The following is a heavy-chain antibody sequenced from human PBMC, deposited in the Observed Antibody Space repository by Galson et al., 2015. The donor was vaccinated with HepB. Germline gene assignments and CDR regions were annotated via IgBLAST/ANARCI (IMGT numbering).Heavy chain of an antibody. CDR2: INPNSGGT. CDR3: AREGGDDSSGYSNTYFDY. D-gene: IGHD3-22*01. J-gene: IGHJ4*02. V-gene: IGHV1-2*04. Sequence: SVKVSCKASGYTFTGYYMHWVRQAPGQGLEWMGWINPNSGGTNYAQKFQGWVTMTRDTSISTAYMELSRLRSDDTAVYYCAREGGDDSSGYSNTYFDYWGQGTLVTVSS. CDR1: GYTFTGYY.